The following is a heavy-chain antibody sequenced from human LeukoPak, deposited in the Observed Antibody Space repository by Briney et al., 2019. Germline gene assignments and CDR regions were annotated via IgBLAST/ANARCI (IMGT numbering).Heavy chain of an antibody. Sequence: PGGSLRLSCVASGFTFSSYEMNWVRQAPGKGLEWVSAISGSGGSTYYADSVKGRFTISRDNSKNTLYLQMNSLRAENTAVYYCACITGTTGHYYYYYMDVWGKGTTVTVSS. V-gene: IGHV3-23*01. CDR2: ISGSGGST. CDR1: GFTFSSYE. J-gene: IGHJ6*03. CDR3: ACITGTTGHYYYYYMDV. D-gene: IGHD1-7*01.